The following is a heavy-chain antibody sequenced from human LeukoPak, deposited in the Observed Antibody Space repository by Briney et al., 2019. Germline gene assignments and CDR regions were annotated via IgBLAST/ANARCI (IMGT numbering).Heavy chain of an antibody. CDR3: ARGQHQPVRSPFDY. D-gene: IGHD6-13*01. CDR1: GYTFTSYY. CDR2: INPGGGST. V-gene: IGHV1-46*01. Sequence: ASVKVSCKPSGYTFTSYYIHWVRQAPGQGLEWMGIINPGGGSTTYAQKFQVRVTMTSDTSTSTVYMELSSLRSDDTAVYYCARGQHQPVRSPFDYWGRGTLVTVSS. J-gene: IGHJ4*02.